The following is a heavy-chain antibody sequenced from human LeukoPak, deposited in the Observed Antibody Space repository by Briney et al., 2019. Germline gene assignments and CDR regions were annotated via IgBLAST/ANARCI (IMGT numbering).Heavy chain of an antibody. CDR1: GFTFSSYG. CDR3: AKGPYSSSWYVDY. D-gene: IGHD6-13*01. J-gene: IGHJ4*02. CDR2: ISYDGSNK. Sequence: PGGSLRLSCAASGFTFSSYGMHWVRQAPGKGLEWVAVISYDGSNKYYADSVKGRFTISRDNSKNTLYLQMNSLRAEDTAVYYCAKGPYSSSWYVDYWGQGTLVTVSS. V-gene: IGHV3-30*18.